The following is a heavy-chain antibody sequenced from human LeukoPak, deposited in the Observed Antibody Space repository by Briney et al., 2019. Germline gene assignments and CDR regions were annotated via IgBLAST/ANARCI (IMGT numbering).Heavy chain of an antibody. V-gene: IGHV3-30*18. Sequence: PGRSLRLSCAASGFTFSSYGMHWVRQAPGKGLEWVAVISYDGSNKYYADSVKGRFTISRDNSENTLYLQMNSLRAEDTAVYYCAKDEGPYCSSTSCYPDDYWGQGTLVTVSS. CDR1: GFTFSSYG. D-gene: IGHD2-2*01. J-gene: IGHJ4*02. CDR3: AKDEGPYCSSTSCYPDDY. CDR2: ISYDGSNK.